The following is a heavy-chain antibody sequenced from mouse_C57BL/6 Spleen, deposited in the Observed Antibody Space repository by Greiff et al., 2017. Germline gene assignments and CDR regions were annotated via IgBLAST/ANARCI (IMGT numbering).Heavy chain of an antibody. CDR2: IDPSDSYT. J-gene: IGHJ1*03. V-gene: IGHV1-50*01. CDR3: ARKGHEGYFDV. CDR1: GYTFTSYW. Sequence: QVQLQQPGAELVKPGASVTLSCKASGYTFTSYWMQWVKQRPGQGLEWIGEIDPSDSYTNYNQKFKGKATLTVDTSSSTAYMQLSSLTSEDSAVYYCARKGHEGYFDVWGTGTTVTVSS.